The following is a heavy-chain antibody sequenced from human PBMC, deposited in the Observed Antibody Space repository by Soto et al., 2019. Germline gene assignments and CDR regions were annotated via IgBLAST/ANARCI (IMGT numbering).Heavy chain of an antibody. Sequence: QPGGSLRLSCATSGFTFSSYSMNWVRQAPGKGLEWVSYINSGSSSLYYADSVKGRFIISRDNAKNSLYLLMNSLRDEDTAVYYCVREPPRSYDAFDIWGQGTMVTVSS. CDR1: GFTFSSYS. CDR2: INSGSSSL. J-gene: IGHJ3*02. D-gene: IGHD3-10*01. V-gene: IGHV3-48*02. CDR3: VREPPRSYDAFDI.